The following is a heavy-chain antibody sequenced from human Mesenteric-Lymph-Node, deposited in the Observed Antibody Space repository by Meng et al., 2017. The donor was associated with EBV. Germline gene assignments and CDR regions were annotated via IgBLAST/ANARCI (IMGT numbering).Heavy chain of an antibody. Sequence: EVQLVLSGGGLVTPGESLRLSCAAAGFTFTDTWMTWVRQGPGKGLEWLGRIKSNTDGGTTDYAAPAKGRFTISRDDSKNTLYLQMNSLKTEDTAVYYCTSYPARGYWGKGTLVTVSS. CDR2: IKSNTDGGTT. V-gene: IGHV3-15*01. J-gene: IGHJ4*02. CDR3: TSYPARGY. D-gene: IGHD2-2*01. CDR1: GFTFTDTW.